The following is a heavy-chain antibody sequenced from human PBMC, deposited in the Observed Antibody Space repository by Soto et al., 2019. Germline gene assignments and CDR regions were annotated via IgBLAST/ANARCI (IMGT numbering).Heavy chain of an antibody. D-gene: IGHD3-3*01. CDR2: ISGSGGST. J-gene: IGHJ5*02. CDR1: GFTFSTYA. V-gene: IGHV3-23*01. CDR3: AKRVDTIFTWFDP. Sequence: EVQVLESGGGLVQPGGSLRLSCAASGFTFSTYAMTWVRQAPGRGLEWVSAISGSGGSTYYADSVKGRFTISRDNSKNTLYLQMNSLRAEDTAVYYCAKRVDTIFTWFDPWGQGTLVTVSS.